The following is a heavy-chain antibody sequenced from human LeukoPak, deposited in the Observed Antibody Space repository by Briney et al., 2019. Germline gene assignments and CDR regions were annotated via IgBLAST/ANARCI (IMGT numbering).Heavy chain of an antibody. CDR2: IYYSGST. Sequence: NSSETLSLTCTVSDDSITMYYWTWIRQPPGKGLEWIGYIYYSGSTNYNPSLKSRVTISVDTSKNQFSLKLSSVTAADTAVYYCAREPVAGTVRWFDPWGQGTLVTVSS. V-gene: IGHV4-59*01. CDR3: AREPVAGTVRWFDP. D-gene: IGHD6-19*01. CDR1: DDSITMYY. J-gene: IGHJ5*02.